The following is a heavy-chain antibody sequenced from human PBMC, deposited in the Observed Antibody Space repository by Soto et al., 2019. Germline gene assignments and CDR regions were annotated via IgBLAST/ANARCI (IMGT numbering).Heavy chain of an antibody. D-gene: IGHD1-26*01. J-gene: IGHJ3*02. V-gene: IGHV4-34*02. CDR1: GESFRDYY. CDR2: INHSGST. Sequence: QVQLQQRGAGLLKPSETLSLTCAVHGESFRDYYWTWIRQPPGKGLEWIGEINHSGSTSYNPSLKSRLTISVDTSKKEFSLNLSSVTAAATALYYCVRGRAFMSRNAFDIWGQGTMVTVSS. CDR3: VRGRAFMSRNAFDI.